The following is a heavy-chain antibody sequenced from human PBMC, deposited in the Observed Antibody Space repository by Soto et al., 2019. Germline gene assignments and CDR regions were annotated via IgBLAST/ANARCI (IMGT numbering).Heavy chain of an antibody. Sequence: SVKVSCKASGGTFSSYAISWVRQAPGQGLEWMGGIIPIFGTANYAQKFQGRVTITADESTSTAYMELSSLRSEDTAVYYCARAIPTPTSMAAPGSRRASFYYYYGMDVWGQGTTVTVSS. CDR2: IIPIFGTA. CDR1: GGTFSSYA. J-gene: IGHJ6*02. CDR3: ARAIPTPTSMAAPGSRRASFYYYYGMDV. V-gene: IGHV1-69*13. D-gene: IGHD6-6*01.